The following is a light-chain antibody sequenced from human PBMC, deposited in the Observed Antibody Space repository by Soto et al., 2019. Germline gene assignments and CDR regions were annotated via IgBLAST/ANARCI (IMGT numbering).Light chain of an antibody. V-gene: IGLV2-23*02. CDR2: EVN. CDR3: CSYAGNSTLI. CDR1: SSDVGSYNL. J-gene: IGLJ2*01. Sequence: QSALTQPASVSGSPGQSITISCTGTSSDVGSYNLVSWYQHHPGKAPKLMIYEVNKRPSGVSNRFSGSKSGNTASLTISGLQAEDEADYYCCSYAGNSTLIFGGGTKLTVL.